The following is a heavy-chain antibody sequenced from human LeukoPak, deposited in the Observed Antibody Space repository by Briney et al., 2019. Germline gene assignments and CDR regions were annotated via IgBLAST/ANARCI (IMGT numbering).Heavy chain of an antibody. J-gene: IGHJ4*02. CDR1: GGTFRSSA. D-gene: IGHD6-6*01. CDR2: ISPIFGIA. V-gene: IGHV1-69*05. CDR3: AKTGVEYASSSGVLDS. Sequence: SVKVSCKASGGTFRSSAIAWVRQAPGQRFEWLGQISPIFGIADYAQKFQGRLTITTDESTSTAYLELSGLRSEDTALYYCAKTGVEYASSSGVLDSWGQGTLVTVSS.